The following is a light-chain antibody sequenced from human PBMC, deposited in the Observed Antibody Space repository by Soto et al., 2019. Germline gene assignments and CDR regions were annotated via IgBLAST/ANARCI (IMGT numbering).Light chain of an antibody. CDR2: LEGSGSY. Sequence: QLVLTQSSSASASLGSSVKLNCTLSSGHSSYIIAWHQQQPGKAPRYLMKLEGSGSYNTGSGVPDRFSGSSSGADRYLTISNLQFEDEADYYCETWVSNTYVFGTGTKVTVL. CDR3: ETWVSNTYV. J-gene: IGLJ1*01. V-gene: IGLV4-60*02. CDR1: SGHSSYI.